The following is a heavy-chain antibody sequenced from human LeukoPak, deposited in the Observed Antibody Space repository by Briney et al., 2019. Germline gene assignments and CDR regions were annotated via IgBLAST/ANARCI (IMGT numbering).Heavy chain of an antibody. V-gene: IGHV4-59*01. J-gene: IGHJ5*02. CDR3: ARGGTYNDVLSFDP. CDR1: GGSISYYY. Sequence: PSETLSLTCTVSGGSISYYYWTWIRQSPGKGLEWTGQIYYTGSTYYNPSLKRRVTISVDTSRNQFSLNLTSVTAADTAVYYCARGGTYNDVLSFDPWGQGTLVTVSS. D-gene: IGHD3-9*01. CDR2: IYYTGST.